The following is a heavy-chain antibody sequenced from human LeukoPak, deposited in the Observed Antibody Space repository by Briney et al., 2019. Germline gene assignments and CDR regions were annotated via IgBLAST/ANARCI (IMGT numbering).Heavy chain of an antibody. Sequence: AXVKVSCKASGGTFSSYAISWVRQAPGQGLEGMGRIIPIFGTANYAQKFQGRVTITTDESTSTAYMELSSLRSEDTAAYYCARAGYEVDYWGQGTLVTVSS. CDR2: IIPIFGTA. V-gene: IGHV1-69*05. CDR1: GGTFSSYA. D-gene: IGHD3-3*01. CDR3: ARAGYEVDY. J-gene: IGHJ4*02.